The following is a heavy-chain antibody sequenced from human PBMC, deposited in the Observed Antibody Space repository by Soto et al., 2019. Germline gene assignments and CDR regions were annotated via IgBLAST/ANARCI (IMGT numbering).Heavy chain of an antibody. D-gene: IGHD2-2*01. CDR2: INAANGNT. V-gene: IGHV1-3*01. CDR3: ARARYCSSTSCLIWPGSSDFDC. Sequence: QVQLVQSGAEVKKPGASVKVSCKATGYTFTSYAMHWVRQAPGQRLEWMGWINAANGNTKYSQRFQGRVTITRDTSASTGYMELSSLSSEDTAVYYCARARYCSSTSCLIWPGSSDFDCWGQGALVTVSS. CDR1: GYTFTSYA. J-gene: IGHJ4*02.